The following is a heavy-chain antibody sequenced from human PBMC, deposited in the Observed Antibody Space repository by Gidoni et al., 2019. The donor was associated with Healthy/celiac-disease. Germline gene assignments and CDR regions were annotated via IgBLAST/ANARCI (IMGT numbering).Heavy chain of an antibody. D-gene: IGHD6-19*01. V-gene: IGHV4-61*02. CDR3: ARDTLAVAGFDYYYYYGMDV. J-gene: IGHJ6*02. CDR1: GRSISSGTYY. CDR2: IYTSGST. Sequence: QVQLQESGPGLVKPSQTLSLTCPVSGRSISSGTYYWSWIRQPAGKGLEWIGRIYTSGSTNYNPSLKSRVTISIDTSKNQFSLKLSSVTAADTAVYYWARDTLAVAGFDYYYYYGMDVWGQGTTVTVSS.